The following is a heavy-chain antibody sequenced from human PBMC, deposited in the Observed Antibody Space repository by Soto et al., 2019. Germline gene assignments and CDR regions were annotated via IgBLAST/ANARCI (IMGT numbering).Heavy chain of an antibody. V-gene: IGHV4-61*01. CDR3: ARDGHGMDV. CDR1: GGSVSTGSYD. CDR2: TFFTGSA. Sequence: PSETLSLTCTVSGGSVSTGSYDWSWIRQPPGKGLEWIGKTFFTGSAHYNPSLRNRVTMSVDTSKDQFSLTLTSVTAADTAVYYCARDGHGMDVWGQGTTVTVS. J-gene: IGHJ6*02.